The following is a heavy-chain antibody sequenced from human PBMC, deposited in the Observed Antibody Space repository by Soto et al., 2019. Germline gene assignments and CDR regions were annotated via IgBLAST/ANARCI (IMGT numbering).Heavy chain of an antibody. V-gene: IGHV3-33*01. CDR1: GFTFSSYG. Sequence: GGSLRLSCAASGFTFSSYGMHWVRQAPGKGLEWVAVIWYDGSNKYYADSVKGRFTISRDNSKNTLYLQMNSLRAEDTAVYYCARDLIAVAGTYNWGLPDFDYWGQGTIVTVSS. CDR3: ARDLIAVAGTYNWGLPDFDY. CDR2: IWYDGSNK. J-gene: IGHJ4*02. D-gene: IGHD6-19*01.